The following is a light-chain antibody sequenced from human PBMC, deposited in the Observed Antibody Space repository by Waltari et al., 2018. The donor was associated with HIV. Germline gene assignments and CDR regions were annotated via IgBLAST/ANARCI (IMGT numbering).Light chain of an antibody. CDR3: QQRSDWPRST. CDR2: DAS. CDR1: QSVSTY. J-gene: IGKJ4*01. V-gene: IGKV3-11*01. Sequence: EIVLTQSPATMSLSPGERATISCRASQSVSTYLAWYQQRPGQAPRLLIYDASSRATGIPARFSGSGSGTDFTLTISSLEPADFAVYYCQQRSDWPRSTFGGGTKVEIK.